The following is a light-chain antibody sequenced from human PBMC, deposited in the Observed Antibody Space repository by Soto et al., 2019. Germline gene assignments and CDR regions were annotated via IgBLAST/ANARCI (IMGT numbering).Light chain of an antibody. CDR3: QQYASSPVYT. CDR1: QSVSSSY. CDR2: GAS. J-gene: IGKJ2*01. V-gene: IGKV3-20*01. Sequence: EIVLTQSPGNLSLSPGERATLSCRASQSVSSSYLAWYQQKPGQAPRLLIYGASSRATGIPDRFSGSGSGTDFTLTISRLEPEDLAVYYCQQYASSPVYTFGQGTKLEIK.